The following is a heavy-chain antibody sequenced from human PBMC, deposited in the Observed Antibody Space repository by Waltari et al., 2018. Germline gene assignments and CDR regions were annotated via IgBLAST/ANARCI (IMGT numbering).Heavy chain of an antibody. CDR1: GYTFTSYY. CDR2: INPSGGST. Sequence: QVQLVQSGAEVKKPGASVKVSCKASGYTFTSYYMHWVRQAPGQGLEWMGIINPSGGSTSYAQKFQGRVTMTRDTSTSTVYMELSSLRSEDTAVYYCARGWSSIAATTAEYFQHWGQGTLVTVSS. V-gene: IGHV1-46*01. D-gene: IGHD6-13*01. CDR3: ARGWSSIAATTAEYFQH. J-gene: IGHJ1*01.